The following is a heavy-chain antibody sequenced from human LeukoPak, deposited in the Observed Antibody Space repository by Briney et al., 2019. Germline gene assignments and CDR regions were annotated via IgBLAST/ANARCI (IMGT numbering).Heavy chain of an antibody. D-gene: IGHD2-21*01. CDR2: ISNDGSNI. J-gene: IGHJ5*02. CDR3: AKDPYRVIVATGNYLDP. Sequence: GTSLRLSCATSGFTFSNYGMHWVRQAPGKGLEWVAVISNDGSNIQYADSAKGRFTISRDNSKNTVYLQMNSLRSEDTVVYYCAKDPYRVIVATGNYLDPWGQGTLVTVSS. CDR1: GFTFSNYG. V-gene: IGHV3-30*18.